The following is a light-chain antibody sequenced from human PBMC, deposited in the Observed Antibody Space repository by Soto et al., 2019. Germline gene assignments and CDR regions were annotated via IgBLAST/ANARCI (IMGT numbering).Light chain of an antibody. CDR2: DVN. V-gene: IGLV2-14*03. Sequence: QSVLTQPASVSGSPGQSITISCTGTSSDIGAYNFVSWYQQHPGKAPKLMLYDVNIRPSGVSTRFSGSKSGNTASLTISGLQAEDEADDYCTSWTTSTTRVFGGGTKLTVL. CDR3: TSWTTSTTRV. CDR1: SSDIGAYNF. J-gene: IGLJ2*01.